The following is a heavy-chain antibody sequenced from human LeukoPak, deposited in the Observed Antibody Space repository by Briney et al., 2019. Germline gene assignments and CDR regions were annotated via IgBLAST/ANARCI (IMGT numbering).Heavy chain of an antibody. D-gene: IGHD3-22*01. CDR2: ISGSGGST. Sequence: PGGSLRLSCAASGFTFSTYAMSWVRQAPGKGLEWVSAISGSGGSTYYADSVKGRFTISRDNSKNTLYLQMNSLRAEDTAVYYCANEDSSGYCLAEFDIWGQGTMVTVSS. CDR1: GFTFSTYA. V-gene: IGHV3-23*01. J-gene: IGHJ3*02. CDR3: ANEDSSGYCLAEFDI.